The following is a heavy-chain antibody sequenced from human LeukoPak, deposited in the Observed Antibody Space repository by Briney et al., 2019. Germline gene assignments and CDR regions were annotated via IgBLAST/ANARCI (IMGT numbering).Heavy chain of an antibody. CDR2: IIPIFGAA. Sequence: SVKVSCKASGGTFSSYAISWVRQAPGQGLEWMGGIIPIFGAANYAQKFQGRVTITADESTSTAYMELSSLRSEDTAVYYCARVVPLYGLRFDYWGQGTLVTVSS. J-gene: IGHJ4*02. V-gene: IGHV1-69*13. D-gene: IGHD3-10*01. CDR3: ARVVPLYGLRFDY. CDR1: GGTFSSYA.